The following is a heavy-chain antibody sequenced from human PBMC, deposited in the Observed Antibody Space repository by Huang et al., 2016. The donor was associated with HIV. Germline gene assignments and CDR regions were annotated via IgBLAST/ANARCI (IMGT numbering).Heavy chain of an antibody. Sequence: EEHLVESGGGLVEPGGSLRLSCEASGFKFSNYWMQWVREAAGKGLMWVSRIKMDGRTTDYAESVKGRFTISRDNAKNTLYLQMSSLTAEDTAIYYCARAGGFEIWGQGTVVTVSS. V-gene: IGHV3-74*01. CDR3: ARAGGFEI. CDR1: GFKFSNYW. D-gene: IGHD2-15*01. J-gene: IGHJ3*02. CDR2: IKMDGRTT.